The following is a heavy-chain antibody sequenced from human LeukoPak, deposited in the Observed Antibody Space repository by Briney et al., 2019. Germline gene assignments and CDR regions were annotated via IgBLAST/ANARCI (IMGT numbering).Heavy chain of an antibody. V-gene: IGHV4-59*01. Sequence: SETLSLTCTVSGGSISSYYWSWIRQPPGKGLEWIGYIYYSGSTNYNPSLKSRVTISVDTSKNHFSLKLSSVTAADTAVYYCAKDTVGYDAFDIWGQGTMVTVSS. J-gene: IGHJ3*02. CDR2: IYYSGST. CDR1: GGSISSYY. CDR3: AKDTVGYDAFDI. D-gene: IGHD4-23*01.